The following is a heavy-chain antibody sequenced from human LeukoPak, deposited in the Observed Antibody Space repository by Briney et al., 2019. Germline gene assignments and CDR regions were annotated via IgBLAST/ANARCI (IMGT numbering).Heavy chain of an antibody. D-gene: IGHD3-22*01. V-gene: IGHV3-15*01. CDR2: IKSKSEGATT. CDR3: TTRAIAVITSIDY. CDR1: GFTFNYAW. Sequence: GGSLRLSCAASGFTFNYAWMNWVRQAPGKGLEWVGRIKSKSEGATTDYAAPVKGRFTISRDDSKNTLYLQMSSLKTEDTAVYYCTTRAIAVITSIDYWGQGTLVTVSS. J-gene: IGHJ4*02.